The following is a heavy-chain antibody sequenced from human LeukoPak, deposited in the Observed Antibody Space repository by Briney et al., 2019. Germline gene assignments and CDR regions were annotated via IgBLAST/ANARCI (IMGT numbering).Heavy chain of an antibody. Sequence: GGSLRLSCAASGFTVSSNYMSWVRQAPGKGLEWVSVIYSGGSTYYADSVKGRFTISRDNSKNTLYLQMNSLRAEDTAVYYCAKGPFIVVVPAATHFDYWGQGTLVTVSS. CDR2: IYSGGST. D-gene: IGHD2-2*01. V-gene: IGHV3-53*01. J-gene: IGHJ4*02. CDR1: GFTVSSNY. CDR3: AKGPFIVVVPAATHFDY.